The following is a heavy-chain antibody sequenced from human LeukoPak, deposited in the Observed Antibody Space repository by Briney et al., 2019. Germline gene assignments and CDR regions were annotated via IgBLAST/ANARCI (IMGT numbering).Heavy chain of an antibody. CDR1: AYSISSGYY. V-gene: IGHV4-38-2*02. CDR3: ARAVGYLDWLPLFDY. CDR2: IYHSGST. D-gene: IGHD3-9*01. Sequence: PSETLSLTCTVSAYSISSGYYWGWIRQPPGKGLECIGTIYHSGSTYYNPSLKSRVTISVDTSKDQFSLRLSSVTAADTAVYYCARAVGYLDWLPLFDYWGQGTLVTVSS. J-gene: IGHJ4*02.